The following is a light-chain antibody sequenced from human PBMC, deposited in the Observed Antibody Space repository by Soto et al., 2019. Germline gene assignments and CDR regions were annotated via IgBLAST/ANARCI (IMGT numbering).Light chain of an antibody. CDR1: PSLLNSNGYNY. J-gene: IGKJ5*01. Sequence: EIVITQSPLALPVTPGEPASISYRSSPSLLNSNGYNYLDWYLQKPVQSPQLLISLGSTRASGVPDRFGGSGSCTDFTLKISSVAAEDVGVYYCMQSLHTPTFGQGTLLEI. V-gene: IGKV2-28*01. CDR3: MQSLHTPT. CDR2: LGS.